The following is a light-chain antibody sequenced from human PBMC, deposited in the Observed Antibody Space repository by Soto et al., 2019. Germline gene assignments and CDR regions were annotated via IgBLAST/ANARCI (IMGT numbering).Light chain of an antibody. Sequence: QSALTQPASVSGSPGQSITISCTGTSSDVGGYNYVSWYQQHPGKATKLMIYDVSNRPSGVSNRFSGSKSGNTASLTISGLQAEDEADYYCSSYTSSHYVFGTGTKLTVL. CDR1: SSDVGGYNY. CDR3: SSYTSSHYV. V-gene: IGLV2-14*01. CDR2: DVS. J-gene: IGLJ1*01.